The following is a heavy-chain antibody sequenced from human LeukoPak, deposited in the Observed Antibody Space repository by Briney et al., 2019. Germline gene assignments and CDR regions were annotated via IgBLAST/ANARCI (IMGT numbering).Heavy chain of an antibody. D-gene: IGHD3-16*01. CDR3: ASPERTAGGIDY. CDR1: GGSISSYD. J-gene: IGHJ4*02. Sequence: SETLSLTCTVSGGSISSYDWSWIRQPPGKGLEWIGYIYYSGSTYYNPSLKSRVTISVDTSKNQFSLKLSSVTAADTAVYYCASPERTAGGIDYWGQGTLVTVSS. V-gene: IGHV4-59*12. CDR2: IYYSGST.